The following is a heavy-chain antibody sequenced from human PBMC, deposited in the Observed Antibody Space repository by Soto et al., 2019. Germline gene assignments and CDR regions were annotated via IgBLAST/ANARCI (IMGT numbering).Heavy chain of an antibody. CDR3: AKDTQGATVSWFDP. V-gene: IGHV3-30*18. CDR2: ISYDGSNK. J-gene: IGHJ5*02. CDR1: GFTFSSYG. D-gene: IGHD1-26*01. Sequence: GGSLRLSCAASGFTFSSYGMHWVRQAPGKGPEWVAVISYDGSNKYYADSVKGRFTISRDNSKNTLYLQMNSLRAEDTAVYYCAKDTQGATVSWFDPWGQGTLVTVSS.